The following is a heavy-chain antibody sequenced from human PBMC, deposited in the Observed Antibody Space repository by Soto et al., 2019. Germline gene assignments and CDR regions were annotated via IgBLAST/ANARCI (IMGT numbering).Heavy chain of an antibody. CDR3: AKREEEWELLSRGIKRAYYFDY. J-gene: IGHJ4*02. Sequence: GGSLRLSCAASGFTFSSYAMSWVRQAPGKGLEWVSAISGSGGSTYYADSVKGRFTISRDNSKNTLYLQMNSLRAEDTAVYYCAKREEEWELLSRGIKRAYYFDYWGQGTLVTVSS. V-gene: IGHV3-23*01. D-gene: IGHD1-26*01. CDR2: ISGSGGST. CDR1: GFTFSSYA.